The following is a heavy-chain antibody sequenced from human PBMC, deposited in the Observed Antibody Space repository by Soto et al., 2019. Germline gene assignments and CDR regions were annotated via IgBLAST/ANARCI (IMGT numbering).Heavy chain of an antibody. CDR1: GFTFSSYA. CDR3: AKSGYCSSTSCYHYYYYYMDV. D-gene: IGHD2-2*01. Sequence: QPGGSLRLSCAASGFTFSSYAMSWVRQAPGKGLEWVSAISGSGGSTYYADSVKGRFTISRDNSKNTLYLQMNSLRAEDTAVYYCAKSGYCSSTSCYHYYYYYMDVWGKGTTVTVSS. V-gene: IGHV3-23*01. CDR2: ISGSGGST. J-gene: IGHJ6*03.